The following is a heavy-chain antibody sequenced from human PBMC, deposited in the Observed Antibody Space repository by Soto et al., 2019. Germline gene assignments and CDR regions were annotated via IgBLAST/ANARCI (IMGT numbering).Heavy chain of an antibody. D-gene: IGHD3-10*01. J-gene: IGHJ5*02. CDR1: GGSISSGGYY. V-gene: IGHV4-31*03. Sequence: SETLSLTCTVSGGSISSGGYYWSWIRQHPGKGLEWIGYIYYSGSTYYNPSLKSRVTISVDTSKNQFSLKLSSVTAADPAVYYCARALILVRGVSLYWFDPWGQGTLVTVSS. CDR3: ARALILVRGVSLYWFDP. CDR2: IYYSGST.